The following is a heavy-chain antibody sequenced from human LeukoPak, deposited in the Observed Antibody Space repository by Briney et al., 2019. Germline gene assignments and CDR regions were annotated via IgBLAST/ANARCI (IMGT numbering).Heavy chain of an antibody. Sequence: PSETLSLTCTVSGGSIISNNYYWAWIRQPPGKGLEWIGSIYHSGGTYYNPSLKSRVTISVDTSKNQFSLKLSSVTAADTAVYYCAGDRGYSSSWYGDAFDIWGQGTMVTVSS. V-gene: IGHV4-39*07. CDR1: GGSIISNNYY. J-gene: IGHJ3*02. CDR2: IYHSGGT. D-gene: IGHD6-13*01. CDR3: AGDRGYSSSWYGDAFDI.